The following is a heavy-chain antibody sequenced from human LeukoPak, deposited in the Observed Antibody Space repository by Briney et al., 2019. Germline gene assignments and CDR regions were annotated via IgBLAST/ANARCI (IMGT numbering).Heavy chain of an antibody. V-gene: IGHV3-23*01. CDR2: VSGSGAST. CDR3: AKGVSFYYDSRGYYYLDY. D-gene: IGHD3-22*01. J-gene: IGHJ4*02. CDR1: GFTFSGYA. Sequence: PGGSLRLSCAASGFTFSGYAMSWVRQAPGKGLEWVSAVSGSGASTYYADSVKGRFTISRDNSKNTLYLQMNSLRAEDTAVYYCAKGVSFYYDSRGYYYLDYWGQGTLVTVSS.